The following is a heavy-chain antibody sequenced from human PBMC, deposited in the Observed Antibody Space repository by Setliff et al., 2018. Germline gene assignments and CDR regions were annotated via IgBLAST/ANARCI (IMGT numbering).Heavy chain of an antibody. Sequence: GGSLRLSCAASGFTFSNYAMTWVRQAPGKGLEWVSAITVSGNTHYADSVKGRFTISRDNSKNTLSLQMDNLRAEDTATYYCAKCGRFAPSGWFQYVDSWAQGTRVTVSS. D-gene: IGHD6-19*01. CDR1: GFTFSNYA. CDR3: AKCGRFAPSGWFQYVDS. V-gene: IGHV3-23*01. CDR2: ITVSGNT. J-gene: IGHJ4*02.